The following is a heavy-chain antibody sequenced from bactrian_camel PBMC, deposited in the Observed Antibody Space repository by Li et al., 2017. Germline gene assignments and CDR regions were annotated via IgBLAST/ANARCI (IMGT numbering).Heavy chain of an antibody. Sequence: HVQLVESGGGLVLPGGSLRLSCAAPGYRYDTYCKGWFRHAPGKAREGIAVIDSDGDTAYAESTKDRFTISVDNAKNTLYLQMNSLKPEDTAMYYCAAGQGVGWCLDVIRTGAEPDFDYWGQGTQVTVS. CDR2: IDSDGDT. V-gene: IGHV3S26*01. CDR3: AAGQGVGWCLDVIRTGAEPDFDY. J-gene: IGHJ6*01. CDR1: GYRYDTYC. D-gene: IGHD5*01.